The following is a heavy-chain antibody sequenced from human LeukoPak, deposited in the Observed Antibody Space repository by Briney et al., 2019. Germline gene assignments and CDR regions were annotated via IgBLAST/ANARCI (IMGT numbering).Heavy chain of an antibody. J-gene: IGHJ3*02. CDR2: FYYSGST. CDR1: GGSISSSSYY. Sequence: TSETLSLTCTVSGGSISSSSYYWGWIRQPPGKGLEWIGSFYYSGSTYYNPSLRSRVTISVDTSKNQFSLKLSSVTAADTAVYYCVIAPPRGIVGAFDIWGQGTVVTVSA. V-gene: IGHV4-39*07. CDR3: VIAPPRGIVGAFDI. D-gene: IGHD2-15*01.